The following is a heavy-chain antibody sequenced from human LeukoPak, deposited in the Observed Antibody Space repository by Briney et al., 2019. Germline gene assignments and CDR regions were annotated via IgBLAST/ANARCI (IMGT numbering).Heavy chain of an antibody. V-gene: IGHV4-59*01. CDR1: GGSISTYY. CDR2: IYHSGST. D-gene: IGHD5-12*01. Sequence: PSETLSLTCTLSGGSISTYYWSWIRQPPGKGLEWIGYIYHSGSTNYNPSLKSRVTVSVDTSKNQFSLKLSSVTAADTAVYYCARGGGYASPIGYWGQGALVTVSS. J-gene: IGHJ4*02. CDR3: ARGGGYASPIGY.